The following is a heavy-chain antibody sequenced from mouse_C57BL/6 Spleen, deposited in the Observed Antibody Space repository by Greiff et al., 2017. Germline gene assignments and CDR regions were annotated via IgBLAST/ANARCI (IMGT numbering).Heavy chain of an antibody. CDR2: IYPGDGDT. Sequence: VKLMESGPELVKPGASVKISCKASGYAFSSSWMNWVKQRPGKGLEWIGRIYPGDGDTNYNGKFKGKATLTADKSSSTAYMQLSSLTSEDSAVYFCARDYGSSPYYFDYWGQGTTLTVSS. D-gene: IGHD1-1*01. J-gene: IGHJ2*01. CDR1: GYAFSSSW. CDR3: ARDYGSSPYYFDY. V-gene: IGHV1-82*01.